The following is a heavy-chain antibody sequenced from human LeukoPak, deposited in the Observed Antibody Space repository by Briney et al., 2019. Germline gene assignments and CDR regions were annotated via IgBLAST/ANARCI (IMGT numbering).Heavy chain of an antibody. CDR1: GGSISSSSYY. CDR2: IYYSGTT. V-gene: IGHV4-39*01. J-gene: IGHJ4*02. CDR3: ARPAVRYSNYYFDY. D-gene: IGHD4-11*01. Sequence: SETLSLTCTVSGGSISSSSYYWGWIRQPPGKGLEWIGSIYYSGTTYYNPSLKSRVTISVDTSKNQFSLNLSSVTAADTAVYYCARPAVRYSNYYFDYWGQGTLVTVSS.